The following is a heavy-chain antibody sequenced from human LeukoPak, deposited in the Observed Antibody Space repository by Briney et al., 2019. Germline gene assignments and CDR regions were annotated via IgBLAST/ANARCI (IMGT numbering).Heavy chain of an antibody. Sequence: SETLSLTCTVSGGSISSYYWSWLRQPPGKGLEWIGYIYYSGSTNYNPSLKSRVTISVDKSKNQFSLKLSSVTAADTAVYYCASPVLRYFDRVDIWGQGTMVTVSS. D-gene: IGHD3-9*01. CDR1: GGSISSYY. CDR2: IYYSGST. CDR3: ASPVLRYFDRVDI. V-gene: IGHV4-59*12. J-gene: IGHJ3*02.